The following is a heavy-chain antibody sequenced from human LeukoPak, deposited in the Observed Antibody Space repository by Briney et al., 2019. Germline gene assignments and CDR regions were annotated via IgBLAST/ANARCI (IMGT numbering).Heavy chain of an antibody. CDR2: IYPGDSDT. CDR3: ARHEYSSSSAKGWFDP. CDR1: GYRFTSYW. V-gene: IGHV5-51*01. D-gene: IGHD6-6*01. Sequence: GESLKISCKGSGYRFTSYWIGWVRQMPGKGLEWMGIIYPGDSDTRYSPSFQGQVTISADKSISTAYLQWSSLKASDTAMYYCARHEYSSSSAKGWFDPWGQGTLVTVSS. J-gene: IGHJ5*02.